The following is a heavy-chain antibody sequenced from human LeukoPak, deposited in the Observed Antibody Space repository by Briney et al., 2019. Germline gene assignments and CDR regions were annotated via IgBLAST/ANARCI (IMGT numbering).Heavy chain of an antibody. Sequence: ASVKVSCKASGYTFTSYAISWVRQAPGQGLEWMGGINPIFGTANYAQKFQGRVTITTDESTSTAYMELSSLRSEDTAVYYCARARGTMVRGVIIDDAFDIWGQGTMVTVSS. D-gene: IGHD3-10*01. CDR3: ARARGTMVRGVIIDDAFDI. CDR1: GYTFTSYA. J-gene: IGHJ3*02. V-gene: IGHV1-69*05. CDR2: INPIFGTA.